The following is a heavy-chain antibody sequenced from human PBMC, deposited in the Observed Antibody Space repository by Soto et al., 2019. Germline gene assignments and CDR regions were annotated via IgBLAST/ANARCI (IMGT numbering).Heavy chain of an antibody. CDR1: GFTFSSYG. Sequence: QVQLVESGGGVVQPGRSLRLSCAASGFTFSSYGMHWVRQAPGKRLEWVAVIWYDGSNENYADSVKGRFTISRDNSKNTLYLQMNSLRAEDTAIYYCARDRRGSGWYDYFDYWGQGTLVTVSS. J-gene: IGHJ4*02. D-gene: IGHD6-19*01. CDR2: IWYDGSNE. CDR3: ARDRRGSGWYDYFDY. V-gene: IGHV3-33*01.